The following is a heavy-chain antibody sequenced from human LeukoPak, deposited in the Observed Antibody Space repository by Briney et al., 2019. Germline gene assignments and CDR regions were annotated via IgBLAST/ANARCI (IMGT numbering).Heavy chain of an antibody. V-gene: IGHV4-59*08. D-gene: IGHD2-21*02. CDR2: IYYSGSI. CDR3: ARHMSVTYDAFDL. CDR1: GGSIRSYY. J-gene: IGHJ3*01. Sequence: SETLSLTCTVSGGSIRSYYCSWIRQPPGKRLEWIGYIYYSGSINYNPSLKSRVTISVDTSKNQFSLILSSVTAADTAVYYCARHMSVTYDAFDLWGRGTMVTVSS.